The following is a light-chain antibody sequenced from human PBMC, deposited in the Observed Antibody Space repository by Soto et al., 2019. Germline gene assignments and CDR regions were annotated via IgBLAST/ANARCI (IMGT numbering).Light chain of an antibody. CDR3: QQYGSSPIT. Sequence: EIVLTQSPATLYLSPGERATLSCGASQSVSSSYLAWYQQKPGLAPRLLIYDASSRATGIPDRFSGSGSGTDFTLTISRLEPEDFAVYYCQQYGSSPITFGQGTRLEIK. J-gene: IGKJ5*01. V-gene: IGKV3D-20*01. CDR1: QSVSSSY. CDR2: DAS.